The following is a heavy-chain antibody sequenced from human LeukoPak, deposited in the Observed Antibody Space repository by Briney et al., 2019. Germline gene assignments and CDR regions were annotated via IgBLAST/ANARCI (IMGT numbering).Heavy chain of an antibody. J-gene: IGHJ6*04. CDR1: GFTFSSYA. Sequence: PGRSLRLSCAASGFTFSSYAMHWVRQAPGKGLEGVAVISYDGSNKYYADSVKGRFTISRDNSKNTLYLQMNSLRAEDTAVYYCAREEQLVIYYYYYGMDVWGKGTTVTVSS. V-gene: IGHV3-30*04. D-gene: IGHD6-13*01. CDR2: ISYDGSNK. CDR3: AREEQLVIYYYYYGMDV.